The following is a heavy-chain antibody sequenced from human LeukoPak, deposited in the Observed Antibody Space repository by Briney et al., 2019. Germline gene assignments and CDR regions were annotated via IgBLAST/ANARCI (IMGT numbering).Heavy chain of an antibody. CDR1: GFTFSSYG. CDR2: IRYDGSKK. D-gene: IGHD2-2*01. J-gene: IGHJ6*03. CDR3: ANGVVPDAPYYNMDV. V-gene: IGHV3-30*02. Sequence: GGSLRLSCAASGFTFSSYGMHWVRQAPGKGLEWVAFIRYDGSKKYYADSVKGRFTISRDNSKNTLYLQMNSLRAEDTAVYYCANGVVPDAPYYNMDVWGKGTTVSVSS.